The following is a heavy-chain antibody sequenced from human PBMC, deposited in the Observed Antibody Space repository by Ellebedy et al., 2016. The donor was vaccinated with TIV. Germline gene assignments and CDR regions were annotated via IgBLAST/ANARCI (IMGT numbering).Heavy chain of an antibody. J-gene: IGHJ4*02. CDR1: GFTFSSYG. D-gene: IGHD4-17*01. V-gene: IGHV3-30*19. CDR3: ARGEETYGMGYFDY. CDR2: ITYDGNNK. Sequence: GESLKISCAASGFTFSSYGMHWVRQAPGKGLEWVAVITYDGNNKYYADSVKGRFTISRDNSKNTLYLQMNSLRAEDTAVYYCARGEETYGMGYFDYWGQGTLVTVSS.